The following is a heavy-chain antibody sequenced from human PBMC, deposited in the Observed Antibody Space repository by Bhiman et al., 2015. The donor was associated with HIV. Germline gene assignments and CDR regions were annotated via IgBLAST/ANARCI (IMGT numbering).Heavy chain of an antibody. CDR2: ISGSGGRT. CDR3: AKVSEMATTFRLTFDS. CDR1: GFTFGSFA. Sequence: EVQLLESGGGLVQPGGSLRLSCTASGFTFGSFAMNWVRQAPGKGLEWVSTISGSGGRTYYAGSVKGRFTISRDNSKNTLYLQMDGLRAEDTAVYYCAKVSEMATTFRLTFDSWGQGTLVTVSS. J-gene: IGHJ4*02. D-gene: IGHD5-24*01. V-gene: IGHV3-23*01.